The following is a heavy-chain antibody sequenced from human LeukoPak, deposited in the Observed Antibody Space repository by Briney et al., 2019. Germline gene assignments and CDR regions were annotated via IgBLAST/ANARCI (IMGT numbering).Heavy chain of an antibody. J-gene: IGHJ4*02. CDR2: IYYTGST. Sequence: SETLSLTCAVSGDSISSDYWSWVRQPPGKGLEWIGYIYYTGSTNYNPSLKSRVTISVDTSKNQFSLKLSSVTAADTAVYYCAREGPPYYFDYWGQGTLVTVSS. CDR1: GDSISSDY. CDR3: AREGPPYYFDY. V-gene: IGHV4-59*01.